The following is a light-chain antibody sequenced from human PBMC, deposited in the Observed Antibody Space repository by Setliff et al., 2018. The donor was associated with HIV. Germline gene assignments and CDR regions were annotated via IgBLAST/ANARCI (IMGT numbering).Light chain of an antibody. CDR2: RND. V-gene: IGLV1-47*01. Sequence: LTQPPSASGTPGRRVTIYCSGRSSNIGSNFVYWYQRLPGTAPKPLMYRNDQRPSGVPDRLSGSKSGTSASLAISGLQSQDEADYYCAAWDDSLGGVVFGGGTK. CDR3: AAWDDSLGGVV. J-gene: IGLJ2*01. CDR1: SSNIGSNF.